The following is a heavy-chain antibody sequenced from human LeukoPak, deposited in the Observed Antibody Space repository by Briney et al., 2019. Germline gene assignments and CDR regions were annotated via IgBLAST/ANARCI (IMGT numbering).Heavy chain of an antibody. V-gene: IGHV4-34*01. D-gene: IGHD6-13*01. CDR1: GLTFSSYS. J-gene: IGHJ6*03. CDR3: ARHSVSSSWRDYYYYMDV. CDR2: INHSGST. Sequence: PGGSLRLSCAASGLTFSSYSMNWVRQAPGKGLEWIGEINHSGSTNYNPSLKSRVTISVDTSKNQFSLKLSSVTAADTAVYYCARHSVSSSWRDYYYYMDVWGKGTTVTISS.